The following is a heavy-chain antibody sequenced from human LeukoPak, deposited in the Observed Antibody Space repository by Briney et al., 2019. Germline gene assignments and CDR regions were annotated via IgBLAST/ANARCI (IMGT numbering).Heavy chain of an antibody. Sequence: GGSLRLSCAASGFTFSNAWMSWVRQAPGKGLEWVGRIKSKTDGGTTDYAAPVKGRFTISRDDSKNTLYLQMNSLKTEDTAVYYCTTDPLYYYDSSGYSSFDYWGQGTLVTVSS. V-gene: IGHV3-15*01. CDR3: TTDPLYYYDSSGYSSFDY. CDR2: IKSKTDGGTT. CDR1: GFTFSNAW. J-gene: IGHJ4*02. D-gene: IGHD3-22*01.